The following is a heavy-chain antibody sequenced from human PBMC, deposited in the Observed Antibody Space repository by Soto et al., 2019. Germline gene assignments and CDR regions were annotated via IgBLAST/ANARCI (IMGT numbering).Heavy chain of an antibody. V-gene: IGHV1-18*01. Sequence: ASVKVSCKASGYTFTSYGISWVRQAPGQGLEWMGWISAYNGNTNYAQKLQGRVTMTTDTSTSTAYMELRSLRSDDTAVYYCARVHSPITRGRGVITRVLNWFDPWGQGTVETDSS. CDR1: GYTFTSYG. CDR2: ISAYNGNT. CDR3: ARVHSPITRGRGVITRVLNWFDP. J-gene: IGHJ5*02. D-gene: IGHD3-10*01.